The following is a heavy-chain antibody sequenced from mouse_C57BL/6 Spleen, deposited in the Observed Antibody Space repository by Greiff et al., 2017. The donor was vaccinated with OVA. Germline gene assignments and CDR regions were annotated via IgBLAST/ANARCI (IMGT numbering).Heavy chain of an antibody. V-gene: IGHV14-3*01. J-gene: IGHJ2*01. CDR2: IDPANGNT. D-gene: IGHD1-1*01. CDR3: ARGGLPVVPYFDY. CDR1: GFNIKNTY. Sequence: EVQGVESVAELVRPGASVKLSCTASGFNIKNTYMHWVKQRPEQGLEWIGRIDPANGNTKYAPKFQGKATITADTSSNTAYLQLSSLTSEDTAIYYCARGGLPVVPYFDYWGQGTTLTVSS.